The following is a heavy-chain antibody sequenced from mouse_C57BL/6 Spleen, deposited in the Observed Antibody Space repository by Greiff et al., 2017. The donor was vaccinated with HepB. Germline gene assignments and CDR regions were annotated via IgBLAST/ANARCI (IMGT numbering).Heavy chain of an antibody. V-gene: IGHV1-81*01. CDR1: GYTFTSYG. D-gene: IGHD1-1*01. Sequence: QVHVKQSGAELARPGASVKLSCKASGYTFTSYGISWVKQRTGQGLEWIGEIYPRSGNTYYNEKFKGKATLTADKSSSTAYMELRSLTSEDSAVYFCARSYYGSRRWYFDVWGTGTTVTVSS. CDR2: IYPRSGNT. CDR3: ARSYYGSRRWYFDV. J-gene: IGHJ1*03.